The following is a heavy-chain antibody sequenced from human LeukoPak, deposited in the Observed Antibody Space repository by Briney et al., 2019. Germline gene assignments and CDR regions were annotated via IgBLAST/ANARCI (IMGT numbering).Heavy chain of an antibody. Sequence: ASEKVSCKASGYTFTSYAMNWVRQAPGQGLEWVGWINTNTGNPTYAQGFTGRFVFSLDTSVSTAYLQISSLKAEDTAVYYCARVYCSSTSCYNYYYYGMDVWGQGTTVTVSS. J-gene: IGHJ6*02. V-gene: IGHV7-4-1*02. CDR1: GYTFTSYA. CDR2: INTNTGNP. D-gene: IGHD2-2*02. CDR3: ARVYCSSTSCYNYYYYGMDV.